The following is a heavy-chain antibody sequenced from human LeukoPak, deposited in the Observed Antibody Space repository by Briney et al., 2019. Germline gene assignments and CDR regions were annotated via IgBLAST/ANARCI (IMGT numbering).Heavy chain of an antibody. CDR2: MSGSGDRT. Sequence: GGSLRLSCTASGFTFSRKGMSWVRQAPGKGLEWVSGMSGSGDRTYYADSVKGRFTISRDNSKNTLYLQMNSLRAEDTAVYYCAKFTADGSDDYWGQGTLVTVFS. J-gene: IGHJ4*02. CDR1: GFTFSRKG. D-gene: IGHD6-13*01. V-gene: IGHV3-23*01. CDR3: AKFTADGSDDY.